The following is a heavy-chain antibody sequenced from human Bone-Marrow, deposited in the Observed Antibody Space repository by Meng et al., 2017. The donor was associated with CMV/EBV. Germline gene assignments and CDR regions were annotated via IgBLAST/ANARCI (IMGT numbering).Heavy chain of an antibody. Sequence: GESLKISCATSGFTFSSYDMHWVRQPTGKGLEWVSGIATDGATFYTGSVKGRFTISRENGMNSLYLQMNSLRADDTAVYYCARGAPSGFDPWGQGPLVTISS. J-gene: IGHJ5*02. CDR3: ARGAPSGFDP. CDR2: IATDGAT. CDR1: GFTFSSYD. V-gene: IGHV3-13*01.